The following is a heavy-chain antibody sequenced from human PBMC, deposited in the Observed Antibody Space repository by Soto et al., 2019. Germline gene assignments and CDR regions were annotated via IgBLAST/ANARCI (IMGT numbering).Heavy chain of an antibody. Sequence: QVQLQQWGAGLLKPSETLSLTCAVYGGSFSGYYWSWIRQLPGKGLEWIGEINHSGSTNYNPSLKSRVTISVDTSKNQFSLKLSSVTAADTAVYYCARGNTMVRGVIFGYWGQGTLVTVSS. CDR3: ARGNTMVRGVIFGY. CDR1: GGSFSGYY. CDR2: INHSGST. D-gene: IGHD3-10*01. J-gene: IGHJ4*02. V-gene: IGHV4-34*01.